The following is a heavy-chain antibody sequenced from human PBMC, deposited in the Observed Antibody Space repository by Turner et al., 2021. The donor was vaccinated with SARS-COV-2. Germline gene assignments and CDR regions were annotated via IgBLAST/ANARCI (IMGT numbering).Heavy chain of an antibody. J-gene: IGHJ4*02. CDR2: ISYDGSYK. CDR1: GFPFSNYA. D-gene: IGHD2-2*01. V-gene: IGHV3-30-3*01. Sequence: QVQLVESGGGVVQPGRSLRLSCSASGFPFSNYAMHWVRQAPGKGLGWVVFISYDGSYKYYADSVKGRFTISRDNSKKTLYLQMNSLRAEDTAVYYCARDREDCSSSSCYEAYWGQGTLVTVSS. CDR3: ARDREDCSSSSCYEAY.